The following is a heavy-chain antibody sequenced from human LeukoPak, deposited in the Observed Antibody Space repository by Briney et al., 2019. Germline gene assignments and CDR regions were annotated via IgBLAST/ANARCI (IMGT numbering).Heavy chain of an antibody. D-gene: IGHD3-10*01. CDR2: ISGSGGST. CDR3: AKVMTRTMVRGVPPSDY. CDR1: GFTFSSYA. V-gene: IGHV3-23*01. J-gene: IGHJ4*02. Sequence: GGSLRLSCAASGFTFSSYAMSWARQAPGKGPEWVSAISGSGGSTYYADSVKGRFTISRDNSKNTLYLQMNSLRAEDTAVYYCAKVMTRTMVRGVPPSDYWGQGTLVTVSS.